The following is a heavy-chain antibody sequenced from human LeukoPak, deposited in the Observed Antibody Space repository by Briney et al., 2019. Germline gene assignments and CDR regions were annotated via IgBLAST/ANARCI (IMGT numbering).Heavy chain of an antibody. J-gene: IGHJ4*02. D-gene: IGHD4/OR15-4a*01. CDR3: ARVTEGYGELDY. CDR2: IYYSGST. Sequence: SETLSLTCTVSGGSINSYYWSWIRQPPGKGLEWIGYIYYSGSTNYNPSLKSRVTISVDTSKNQFSLKLSSVTAADTAVYYCARVTEGYGELDYWGQGTLVTVSS. V-gene: IGHV4-59*01. CDR1: GGSINSYY.